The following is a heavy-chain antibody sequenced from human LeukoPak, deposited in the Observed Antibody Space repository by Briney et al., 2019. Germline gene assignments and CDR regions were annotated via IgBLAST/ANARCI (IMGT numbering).Heavy chain of an antibody. CDR2: IQNDGTYK. V-gene: IGHV3-30*02. CDR3: AKDDSSANVDY. Sequence: GGSLRLSCAASGFTFSSYGMHWVRQAPGKGLEWVAFIQNDGTYKYYADSVKGRFTISRDNSRKTVYLQMDSLRTDDTAMYYCAKDDSSANVDYWGQGTLVTVSS. D-gene: IGHD2-21*02. CDR1: GFTFSSYG. J-gene: IGHJ4*02.